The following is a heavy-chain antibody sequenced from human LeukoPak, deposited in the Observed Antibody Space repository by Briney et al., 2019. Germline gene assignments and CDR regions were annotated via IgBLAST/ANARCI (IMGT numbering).Heavy chain of an antibody. D-gene: IGHD2-15*01. J-gene: IGHJ4*02. Sequence: SETLSLTCAVSGGYISSGGYSWSWIRQPPGKGLEWIGYIYHSGSTYYNPSLKSRVTISVDTSKNLFSLKLNSVTAADTAVYYCARYCSGVSCYAFDYWGQGTLVTVSS. CDR2: IYHSGST. V-gene: IGHV4-30-2*01. CDR1: GGYISSGGYS. CDR3: ARYCSGVSCYAFDY.